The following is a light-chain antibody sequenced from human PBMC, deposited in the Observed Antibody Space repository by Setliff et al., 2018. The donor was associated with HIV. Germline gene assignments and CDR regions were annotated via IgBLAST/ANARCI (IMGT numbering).Light chain of an antibody. CDR3: YSYASSLTSWV. CDR2: EGN. CDR1: SNDVGRFNL. J-gene: IGLJ3*02. V-gene: IGLV2-23*01. Sequence: QSALTQPASVSGSPGQSITISCTGTSNDVGRFNLVSWYQQHPGKAPKLIIYEGNRWPSGVSDRFSGSYSGNTASLTISGLQAEDEADYYCYSYASSLTSWVFGGGTKVTV.